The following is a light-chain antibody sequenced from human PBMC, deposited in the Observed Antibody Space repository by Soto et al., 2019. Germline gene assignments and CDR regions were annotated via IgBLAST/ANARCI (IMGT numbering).Light chain of an antibody. Sequence: IVLTQSPATLSVSPGERATLSCRASQGVSSLLAWYQQKPRQAPRLLIYDTSTRATGIPARFSGSGSGTDLTLTISSLQSEDFAIYYCQQYNTWPYTFGQGTKLEIK. CDR1: QGVSSL. V-gene: IGKV3-15*01. CDR2: DTS. CDR3: QQYNTWPYT. J-gene: IGKJ2*01.